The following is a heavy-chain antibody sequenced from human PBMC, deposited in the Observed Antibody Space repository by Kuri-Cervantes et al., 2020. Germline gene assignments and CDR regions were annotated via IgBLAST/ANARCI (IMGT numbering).Heavy chain of an antibody. Sequence: GESLKISCAVSGFIFSDHYMDWVRQAPGKGLEWVSGISWNSGSIGYADSVKGRFTISRDNAKNSLYLQMNSLRAEDTAVYYCARDILGPYDGQFDWGRGTLVTVSS. D-gene: IGHD3-16*01. V-gene: IGHV3-69-1*01. J-gene: IGHJ4*02. CDR3: ARDILGPYDGQFD. CDR1: GFIFSDHY. CDR2: ISWNSGSI.